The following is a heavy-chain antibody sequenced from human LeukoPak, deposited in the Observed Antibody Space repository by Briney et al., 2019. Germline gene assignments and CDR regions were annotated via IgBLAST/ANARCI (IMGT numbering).Heavy chain of an antibody. CDR2: IKPDGREH. J-gene: IGHJ4*02. V-gene: IGHV3-7*01. CDR1: GFIYSNYW. Sequence: GGPLRLSCAASGFIYSNYWMACVRQAPGKGLEWVANIKPDGREHYYVDSVKGRFTISRDNAKNSLDLQMNSLRAEDPAVYCCARHGPHNFDYWGQGTLVSVPS. CDR3: ARHGPHNFDY.